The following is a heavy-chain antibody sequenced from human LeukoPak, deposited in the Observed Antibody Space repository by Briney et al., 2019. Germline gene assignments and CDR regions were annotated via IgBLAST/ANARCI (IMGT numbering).Heavy chain of an antibody. V-gene: IGHV3-74*01. D-gene: IGHD3-10*01. CDR2: INSDGSKT. CDR1: GFFFNTYW. Sequence: PGGSLRLSCAASGFFFNTYWMHWVRQAPGKGLVWVSRINSDGSKTSHADSVKGRFTISRDNAKNTPYLQMNGLRAEDTAVYYCAREGSLEYYFDCWGRGTLVTVSS. CDR3: AREGSLEYYFDC. J-gene: IGHJ4*02.